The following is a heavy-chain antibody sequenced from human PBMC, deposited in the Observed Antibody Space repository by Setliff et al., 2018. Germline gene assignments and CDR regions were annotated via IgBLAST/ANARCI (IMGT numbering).Heavy chain of an antibody. Sequence: SETLSLTCSVYGESFSNNYWSWIRQSPGKGLEWIGESDHGGNTTIHPSLKSRLTMSVDTSTNQFSLKLGSVTAADTAVYYCARERYFDWFFEDWGHGTLVTVSS. D-gene: IGHD3-9*01. CDR3: ARERYFDWFFED. CDR1: GESFSNNY. V-gene: IGHV4-34*01. J-gene: IGHJ4*01. CDR2: SDHGGNT.